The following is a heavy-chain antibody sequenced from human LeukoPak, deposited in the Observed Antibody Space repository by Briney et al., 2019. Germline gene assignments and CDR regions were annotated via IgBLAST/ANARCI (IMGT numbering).Heavy chain of an antibody. CDR3: ARDPGYSYGSFDY. CDR2: INPNSGGT. Sequence: GASVKVSCKASGYTFTSYDINWVRQATGQGLEWMGWINPNSGGTNYAQKFQGRVTMTRDTSISTAYKELSRLRSDDTAVYYCARDPGYSYGSFDYWGQGTLVTVSS. CDR1: GYTFTSYD. V-gene: IGHV1-2*02. J-gene: IGHJ4*02. D-gene: IGHD5-18*01.